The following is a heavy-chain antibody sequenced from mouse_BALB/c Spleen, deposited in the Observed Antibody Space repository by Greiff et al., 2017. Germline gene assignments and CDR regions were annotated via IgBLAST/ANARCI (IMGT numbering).Heavy chain of an antibody. CDR3: TRVEYYRYDRGYYYAMDY. V-gene: IGHV1-69*02. J-gene: IGHJ4*01. CDR2: IYPSDSYT. CDR1: GYTFTSYW. Sequence: QVQLQRPGAELVRPGASVKLSCKASGYTFTSYWINWVKQRPGQGLEWIGNIYPSDSYTNYNQKFKDKATLTVDKSSSTAYMQLSSPTSEDSAVYYCTRVEYYRYDRGYYYAMDYWGQGTSVTVSS. D-gene: IGHD2-14*01.